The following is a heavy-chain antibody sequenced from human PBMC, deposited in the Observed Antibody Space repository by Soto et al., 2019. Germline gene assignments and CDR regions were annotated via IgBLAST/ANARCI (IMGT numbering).Heavy chain of an antibody. V-gene: IGHV3-23*01. Sequence: PGGSLRLSCAASGFTFTRYAMSWVRQAPGKGLEWLSVFGVSGDITFYAASVTGRFTISRDISKSTLYLQMNGLRVEDTAIYYCAKDKEPDGVWDIDFWGHGTLVTVSS. CDR2: FGVSGDIT. CDR1: GFTFTRYA. CDR3: AKDKEPDGVWDIDF. D-gene: IGHD4-17*01. J-gene: IGHJ4*01.